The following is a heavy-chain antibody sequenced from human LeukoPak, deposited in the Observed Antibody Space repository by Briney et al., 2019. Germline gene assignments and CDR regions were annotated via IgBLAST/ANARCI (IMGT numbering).Heavy chain of an antibody. CDR3: ARGLGTSPPFDY. D-gene: IGHD2-2*01. V-gene: IGHV3-30-3*01. CDR1: GFTFSSYA. J-gene: IGHJ4*02. CDR2: ISYDGSNK. Sequence: PGGSLRLSCAASGFTFSSYAMHWVRQAPGKGLEWVAVISYDGSNKYYADSVKGRFTISRDNSKNTLYLQMNSLRAEDTAVYYCARGLGTSPPFDYWGQGTLVTVSS.